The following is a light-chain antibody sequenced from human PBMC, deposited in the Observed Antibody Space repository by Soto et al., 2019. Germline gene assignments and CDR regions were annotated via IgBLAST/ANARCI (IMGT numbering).Light chain of an antibody. J-gene: IGKJ2*01. Sequence: EIVLTQSPGSLSLSPGERATLSCRPSQSVARSYLAWYQQRPGQAPRLLVFGASNRAPGIPDRFSGSGSGTDFSLTISRLEPEDFAVYYCQHYGTSPYTFGQEPKLEIK. CDR1: QSVARSY. CDR3: QHYGTSPYT. V-gene: IGKV3-20*01. CDR2: GAS.